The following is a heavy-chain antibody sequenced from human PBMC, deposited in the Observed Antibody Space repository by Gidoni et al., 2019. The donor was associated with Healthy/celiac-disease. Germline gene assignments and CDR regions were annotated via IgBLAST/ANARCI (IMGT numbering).Heavy chain of an antibody. D-gene: IGHD6-19*01. Sequence: QVQLQESGPGLVKPSQTLSLPCPVSGGSISLGDYYWSWIRQPPGKGLEWSGYIYYSGSTYYNPSLKSRVTISVDTSKNQFSLKLSSVTAADTAVYYCARAVIGYSSGWALDYWGQGTLVTVSS. CDR1: GGSISLGDYY. V-gene: IGHV4-30-4*01. CDR2: IYYSGST. CDR3: ARAVIGYSSGWALDY. J-gene: IGHJ4*02.